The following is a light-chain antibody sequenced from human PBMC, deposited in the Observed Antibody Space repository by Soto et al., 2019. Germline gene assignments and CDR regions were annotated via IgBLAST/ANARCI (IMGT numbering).Light chain of an antibody. Sequence: DIQMTQSASSLSASVGDRVTITCRASQGIINYLAWYQQKPGKVPKLLIYAASTLQSGVPSRFSGSGSGTDFTLTISSLQPEDVATYYCQKYKSAPRTFGQGTKVEIK. CDR3: QKYKSAPRT. CDR1: QGIINY. V-gene: IGKV1-27*01. J-gene: IGKJ1*01. CDR2: AAS.